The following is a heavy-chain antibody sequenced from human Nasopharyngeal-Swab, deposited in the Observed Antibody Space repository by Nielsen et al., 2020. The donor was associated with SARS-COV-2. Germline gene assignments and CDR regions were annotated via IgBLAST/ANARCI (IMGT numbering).Heavy chain of an antibody. V-gene: IGHV3-53*01. CDR2: IYSGGST. J-gene: IGHJ4*02. Sequence: GGSLRLSCAASGFTVSSNYMSWVRQAPGKGLEWVSVIYSGGSTYYADSVKGRFTISRDNSKNTLYLQMNSLRAEDTAVYYCARGGGDDYVWGSYNYYFDYWGREPWSPSPQ. D-gene: IGHD3-16*01. CDR1: GFTVSSNY. CDR3: ARGGGDDYVWGSYNYYFDY.